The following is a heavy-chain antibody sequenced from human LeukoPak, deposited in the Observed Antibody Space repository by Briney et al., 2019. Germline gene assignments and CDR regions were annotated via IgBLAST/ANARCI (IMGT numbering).Heavy chain of an antibody. CDR3: ARVGNGDYGVDY. V-gene: IGHV4-34*01. Sequence: SETLSLTCAVYGGSFSGYYRSWIRQPPGKGLEWIGEINHSGSTNYNPSLKSRVTISVDTSKNQFSLKLSSVTAADTAVYYCARVGNGDYGVDYWGQGTLVTVSS. CDR2: INHSGST. D-gene: IGHD4-17*01. J-gene: IGHJ4*02. CDR1: GGSFSGYY.